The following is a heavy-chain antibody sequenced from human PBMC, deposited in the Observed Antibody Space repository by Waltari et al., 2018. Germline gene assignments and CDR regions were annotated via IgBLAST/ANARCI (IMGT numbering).Heavy chain of an antibody. V-gene: IGHV4-38-2*01. CDR1: GYSISSGYY. D-gene: IGHD4-17*01. Sequence: QVQLQESGPGLVKPSETLSLTCAVSGYSISSGYYWGWIRQPPGKGLEWIGSIYHSGGTYYNPALKSRVTISVDTSKNQFSLKLSSVTAADTAVYYCASALGYGDYGPPDYWGQGTLVTVSS. CDR3: ASALGYGDYGPPDY. J-gene: IGHJ4*02. CDR2: IYHSGGT.